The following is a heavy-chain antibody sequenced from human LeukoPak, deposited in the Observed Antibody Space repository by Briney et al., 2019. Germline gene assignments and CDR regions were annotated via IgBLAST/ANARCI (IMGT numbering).Heavy chain of an antibody. CDR1: GYSFTSYW. V-gene: IGHV5-51*01. D-gene: IGHD3-22*01. J-gene: IGHJ4*02. CDR3: ARMRQNYYDSSGSFDY. Sequence: GGSLKISCKGSGYSFTSYWIGWVRQMPGKGLEWMGIIYPGDSDTRYSPSLQGQVTISADKSISTAYLQWSSLKASDTAMYYCARMRQNYYDSSGSFDYWGQGTLVTVSS. CDR2: IYPGDSDT.